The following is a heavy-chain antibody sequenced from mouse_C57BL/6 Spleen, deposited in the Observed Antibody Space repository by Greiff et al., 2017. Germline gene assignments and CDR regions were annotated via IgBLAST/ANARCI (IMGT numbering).Heavy chain of an antibody. D-gene: IGHD1-1*01. CDR3: AYYYGSSYWYFDV. Sequence: VQLQQSGAELVKPGASVKLSCTASGFNIKDYYMHWVKQRTEQGLEWIGRIDPEDGETKYAPKFQGKATITADTSSNTAYLPLSSLTSEDTAVYYCAYYYGSSYWYFDVWGTGTTVTVSS. J-gene: IGHJ1*03. V-gene: IGHV14-2*01. CDR1: GFNIKDYY. CDR2: IDPEDGET.